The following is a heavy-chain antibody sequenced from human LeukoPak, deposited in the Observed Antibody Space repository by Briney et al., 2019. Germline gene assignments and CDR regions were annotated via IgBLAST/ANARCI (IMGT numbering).Heavy chain of an antibody. Sequence: PSETLSLTCTVSGDSITSYYWHWIRQTPGKGLEWIGYVYYRGATNYNPSLKTRVTTSIDTSKKQFSLKLSSVTAADTAVYFCAGVFSGRRPFELWGKGTLVTVSS. J-gene: IGHJ4*02. CDR3: AGVFSGRRPFEL. D-gene: IGHD3-10*01. CDR2: VYYRGAT. V-gene: IGHV4-59*01. CDR1: GDSITSYY.